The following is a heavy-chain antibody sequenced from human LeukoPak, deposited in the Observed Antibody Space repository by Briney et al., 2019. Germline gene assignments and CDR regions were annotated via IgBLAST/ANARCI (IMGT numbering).Heavy chain of an antibody. V-gene: IGHV4-39*01. J-gene: IGHJ6*03. Sequence: SETLSLTCTVSGGSISSSSYYWGWIRQPPGKGLEWIGSIYYSGSTYYNPSLKSRVTISVDTSKNQFSLKLSSVTAADTAVYYCARGGDYYYYYMDVWAKGPRSPSP. CDR1: GGSISSSSYY. D-gene: IGHD3-16*01. CDR3: ARGGDYYYYYMDV. CDR2: IYYSGST.